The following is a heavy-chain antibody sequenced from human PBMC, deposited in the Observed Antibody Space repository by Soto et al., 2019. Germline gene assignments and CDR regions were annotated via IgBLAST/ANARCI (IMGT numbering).Heavy chain of an antibody. V-gene: IGHV3-11*06. CDR1: GFTFSDYY. J-gene: IGHJ3*02. Sequence: QVQLVESGGGLVKPGGSLRLSCAASGFTFSDYYMSWIRQAPGKGLEWVSYISSSSSYTNYADSVKGRFTISRDNAKNSVYLQMNSLRAEDTVVYYCARDSVYCSGGSCYGGAFDIWGQGTMVTVSS. D-gene: IGHD2-15*01. CDR2: ISSSSSYT. CDR3: ARDSVYCSGGSCYGGAFDI.